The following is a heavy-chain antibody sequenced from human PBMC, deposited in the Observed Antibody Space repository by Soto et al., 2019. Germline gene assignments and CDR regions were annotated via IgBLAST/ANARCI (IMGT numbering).Heavy chain of an antibody. J-gene: IGHJ6*02. CDR2: IIPIFATA. CDR3: TTYYYGMDV. CDR1: GGTFSSYD. V-gene: IGHV1-69*01. Sequence: QVQLVQSGAEVKKPGSSVKVSCKTSGGTFSSYDINWVRQAPGQGFEWMGGIIPIFATANYAQDFQGRVTITADESTSTAYMELRSLRSEDTAVYYCTTYYYGMDVWDQGTTITVS.